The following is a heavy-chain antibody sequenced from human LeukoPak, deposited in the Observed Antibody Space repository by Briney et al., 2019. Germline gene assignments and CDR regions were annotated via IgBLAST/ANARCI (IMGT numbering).Heavy chain of an antibody. Sequence: PSETLSLTCTVSGGSLSSYYWSWIRQPPRKELECIGYIYYSGSTNYNPSLKSRVTISVDTPKNQFSLKLISVTAADTAVYYCARVGSSWRYFDYWGQGTLVTVSS. V-gene: IGHV4-59*01. J-gene: IGHJ4*02. CDR3: ARVGSSWRYFDY. D-gene: IGHD6-13*01. CDR2: IYYSGST. CDR1: GGSLSSYY.